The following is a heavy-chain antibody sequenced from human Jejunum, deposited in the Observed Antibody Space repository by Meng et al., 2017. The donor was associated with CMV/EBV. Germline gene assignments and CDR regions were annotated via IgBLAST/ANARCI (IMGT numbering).Heavy chain of an antibody. Sequence: QVQLVQSGAEVKKPGASGKVSCKAFGYSFTGYYLHWVRQAPGQGLEWMGQINPNTGGTNYAQKFLGRVTMTRDTSVSTAYMEVTSLTPDDTAVYFCARAPGYSYEIWGQGTLVTVSS. D-gene: IGHD5-18*01. V-gene: IGHV1-2*06. J-gene: IGHJ4*02. CDR2: INPNTGGT. CDR3: ARAPGYSYEI. CDR1: GYSFTGYY.